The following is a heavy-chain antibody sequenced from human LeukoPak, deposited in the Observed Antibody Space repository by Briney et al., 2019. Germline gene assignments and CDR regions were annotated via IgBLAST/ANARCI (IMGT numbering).Heavy chain of an antibody. V-gene: IGHV4-39*01. CDR2: ICYSGST. J-gene: IGHJ6*03. Sequence: SETLSLTCAVSGGYFSSSSHYWSWIRQPPGKGLEWIGSICYSGSTYPNPSLKSRVTITGDTSKNQFSLKLSSVTAADTAVYYCARHGEGVYTDYVNPGKPNYNMDVWGKGTTVIVSS. CDR1: GGYFSSSSHY. D-gene: IGHD2-8*01. CDR3: ARHGEGVYTDYVNPGKPNYNMDV.